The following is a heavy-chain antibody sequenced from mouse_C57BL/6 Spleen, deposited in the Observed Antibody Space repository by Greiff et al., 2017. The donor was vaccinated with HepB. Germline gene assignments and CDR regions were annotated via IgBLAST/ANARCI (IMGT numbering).Heavy chain of an antibody. D-gene: IGHD1-1*01. CDR2: IYPGDGDT. Sequence: LEESGPELVKPGASVKISCKASGYAFSSSWMNWVKQRPGKGLEWIGRIYPGDGDTNYNGKFKGKATLTADKSSSTAYMQLSSLTSEDSAVYFCARPGSSYLAYWGQGTTLTVSS. CDR1: GYAFSSSW. CDR3: ARPGSSYLAY. V-gene: IGHV1-82*01. J-gene: IGHJ2*01.